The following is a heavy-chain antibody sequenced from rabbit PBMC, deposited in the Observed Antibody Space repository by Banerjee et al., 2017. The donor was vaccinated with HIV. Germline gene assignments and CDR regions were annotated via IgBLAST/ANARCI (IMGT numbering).Heavy chain of an antibody. CDR3: ARGGGL. CDR1: GFDFSSYY. J-gene: IGHJ4*01. Sequence: QLKESGGGLVQPGGSLKLSCKASGFDFSSYYMSWVRKAPGKGLEWIGYIDPVFGSAYYASWVNGRFSISRENTQNTVSLQLNSLTAAYTATYFCARGGGLWGPGTLVTVS. V-gene: IGHV1S7*01. CDR2: IDPVFGSA.